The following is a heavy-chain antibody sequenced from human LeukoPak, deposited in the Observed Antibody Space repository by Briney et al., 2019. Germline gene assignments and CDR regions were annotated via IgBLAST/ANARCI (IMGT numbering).Heavy chain of an antibody. V-gene: IGHV3-23*01. CDR2: ISGSGGST. Sequence: GGSLRLSCAASGFTFSSYAMSWVRQAPGKGLEWVSAISGSGGSTYYADSVKGRFTISRDNSKNTLYLQMNSLRAEDTAVYYCAKGASDCSSTSCYPLDAFDIWGQGTMVTVTS. CDR3: AKGASDCSSTSCYPLDAFDI. J-gene: IGHJ3*02. CDR1: GFTFSSYA. D-gene: IGHD2-2*01.